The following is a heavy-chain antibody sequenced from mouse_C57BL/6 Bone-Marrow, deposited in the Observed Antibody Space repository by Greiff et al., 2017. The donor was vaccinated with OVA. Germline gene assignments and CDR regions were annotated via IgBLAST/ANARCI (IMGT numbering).Heavy chain of an antibody. CDR3: TRDGYYAMDY. D-gene: IGHD2-3*01. Sequence: EVKLQESGEGLVKPGGSLKLSCAASGFTFSSYAMSWVRQTPEKRLEWVAYISSGGDYIYYADTVKGRFTISRDNARNTLYMQMSSLKSEDTAMYYCTRDGYYAMDYWGQGTSVTVSS. V-gene: IGHV5-9-1*02. CDR2: ISSGGDYI. CDR1: GFTFSSYA. J-gene: IGHJ4*01.